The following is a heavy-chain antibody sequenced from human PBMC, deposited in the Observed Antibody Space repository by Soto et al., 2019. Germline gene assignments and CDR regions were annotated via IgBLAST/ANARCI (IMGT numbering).Heavy chain of an antibody. D-gene: IGHD3-10*01. J-gene: IGHJ4*02. V-gene: IGHV4-34*01. CDR2: ISYSGST. Sequence: QVQLQQWGAGLLKPSETLSLTCAVSGGSFSGYYWAWIRQPPGKGLEWIGQISYSGSTNYNPSLTSRFFISIGTSNNQFSLELSCVAAADTAVYYCARASVQYDSGTYEGGYYYFDYWGQGTLVTVSS. CDR1: GGSFSGYY. CDR3: ARASVQYDSGTYEGGYYYFDY.